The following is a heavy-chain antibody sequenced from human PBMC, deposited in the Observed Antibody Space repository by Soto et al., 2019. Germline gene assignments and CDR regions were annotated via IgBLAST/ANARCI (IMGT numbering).Heavy chain of an antibody. CDR2: ISSSSSYI. J-gene: IGHJ5*02. CDR3: ARDRSPAAMRAPGTFDP. Sequence: PGGSLRLSCAASGFTFSSYSMNWVRQAPGKGLEWVSSISSSSSYIYYADSVKGRFTISRDNAKNSLYLQMNSLRAEDTAVYYCARDRSPAAMRAPGTFDPWGQGTLVTVSS. D-gene: IGHD2-2*01. V-gene: IGHV3-21*01. CDR1: GFTFSSYS.